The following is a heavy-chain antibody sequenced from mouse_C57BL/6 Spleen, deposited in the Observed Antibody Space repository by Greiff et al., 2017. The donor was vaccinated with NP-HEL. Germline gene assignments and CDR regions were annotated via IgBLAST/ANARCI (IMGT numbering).Heavy chain of an antibody. CDR3: ARWGEGDY. J-gene: IGHJ2*01. V-gene: IGHV1-82*01. CDR2: IYPGDGDT. Sequence: QVQLQQSGPELVKPGASVKISCKASGYAFSSSWMNWVKQRPGKGLEWIGRIYPGDGDTNYNGKFKGKATLTADKSSSTAYMQLSSLTSEDSAVYFCARWGEGDYWGQGTTLTVSS. CDR1: GYAFSSSW.